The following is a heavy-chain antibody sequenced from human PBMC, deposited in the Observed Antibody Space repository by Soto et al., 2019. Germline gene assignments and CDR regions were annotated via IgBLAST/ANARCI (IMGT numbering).Heavy chain of an antibody. Sequence: SETLSLTCTVSGGSISTYYWSWIRQPPGKGLEWIGYIYYSGSTNYNPSLKSRVTISVDTSKNQFSLKLSSVTAADTAVYYCAREWIQLYNWFDPWGQGTLVTVSS. CDR3: AREWIQLYNWFDP. D-gene: IGHD5-18*01. V-gene: IGHV4-59*01. J-gene: IGHJ5*02. CDR1: GGSISTYY. CDR2: IYYSGST.